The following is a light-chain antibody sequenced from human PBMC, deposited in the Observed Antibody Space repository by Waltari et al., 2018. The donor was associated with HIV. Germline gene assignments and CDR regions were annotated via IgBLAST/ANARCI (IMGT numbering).Light chain of an antibody. Sequence: SHVLSQPPSVSVAPGKTASVTCGGDNIGSESVHRYQQRPGQAPLPVIFYNSDRPSGIPGRLSGSNSVGTATLTISRVEAGDEADYYCQVWDPLSDHPVFGTGTKVTVL. CDR1: NIGSES. V-gene: IGLV3-21*04. CDR3: QVWDPLSDHPV. CDR2: YNS. J-gene: IGLJ1*01.